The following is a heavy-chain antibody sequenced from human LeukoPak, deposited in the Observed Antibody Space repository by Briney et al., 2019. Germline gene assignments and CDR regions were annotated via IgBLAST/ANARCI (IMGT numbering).Heavy chain of an antibody. V-gene: IGHV3-73*01. CDR2: IRSKANSYAT. CDR1: GFTFSGSA. D-gene: IGHD3-9*01. CDR3: TALSDILTGYYPFDY. J-gene: IGHJ4*02. Sequence: GGSLRLSCAASGFTFSGSAMHWVRQASGKGLEWVGRIRSKANSYATAYAASVKGRFTISRDDSKNTAYLQMNSLKTEDTAVYYCTALSDILTGYYPFDYWGQGTLVTVSS.